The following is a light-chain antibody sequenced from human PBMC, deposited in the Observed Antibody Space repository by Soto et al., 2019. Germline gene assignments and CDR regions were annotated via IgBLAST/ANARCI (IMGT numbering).Light chain of an antibody. V-gene: IGLV2-14*01. CDR3: RSYTSRSLYV. CDR1: SSDVGGYNY. J-gene: IGLJ1*01. Sequence: QSALTQPASVSGSPGQSITISCTGTSSDVGGYNYVSWYQQHPGKAPKLMIYEVSNRPSGVSNRFSGSKSGNTASLTISGLQAEDEDDYYCRSYTSRSLYVFGTGTKVNVL. CDR2: EVS.